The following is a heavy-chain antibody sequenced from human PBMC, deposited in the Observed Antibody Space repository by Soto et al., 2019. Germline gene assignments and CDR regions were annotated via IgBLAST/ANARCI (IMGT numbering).Heavy chain of an antibody. V-gene: IGHV1-3*01. CDR3: AIFGGSVSG. CDR2: IHAGNDIV. CDR1: GYTFTRYT. Sequence: QVQLVQSGAEVKKPGASVKVSCKASGYTFTRYTMYWVRQAPGQRLECLGWIHAGNDIVKYSQKFQGRVTITSDTSATTAYMELSGLRSEDTSVYYCAIFGGSVSGWGQGTLVTVSS. J-gene: IGHJ4*02. D-gene: IGHD2-15*01.